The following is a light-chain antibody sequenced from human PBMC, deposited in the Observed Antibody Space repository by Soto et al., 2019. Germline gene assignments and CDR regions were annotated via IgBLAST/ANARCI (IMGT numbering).Light chain of an antibody. Sequence: DIVMTQSPDSLAVSLGERATINCKSSQSVLYSSNNKNYLAWYQQKPGQPPKLLIYWASTRESGVPDRFSGSGSWTDFNLTISSLQAEDVAVYYCQQYYSTPITFGQGTRLEIK. J-gene: IGKJ5*01. CDR2: WAS. CDR3: QQYYSTPIT. V-gene: IGKV4-1*01. CDR1: QSVLYSSNNKNY.